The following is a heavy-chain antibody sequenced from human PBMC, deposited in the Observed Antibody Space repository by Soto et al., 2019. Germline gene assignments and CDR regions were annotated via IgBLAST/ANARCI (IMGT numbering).Heavy chain of an antibody. D-gene: IGHD4-4*01. V-gene: IGHV3-30*18. Sequence: QVQLVESGGGVVQPGRSLRLSCAASGFTFSNYGIHWVRQAPGKGLVWVTVISYDGGHKYYADSVKGRFTISRDNSKNTVYLEMNSLRDEDTAVYYCAKRRGDHSNYSWGIDVWGQGTTVTVSS. CDR1: GFTFSNYG. J-gene: IGHJ6*02. CDR3: AKRRGDHSNYSWGIDV. CDR2: ISYDGGHK.